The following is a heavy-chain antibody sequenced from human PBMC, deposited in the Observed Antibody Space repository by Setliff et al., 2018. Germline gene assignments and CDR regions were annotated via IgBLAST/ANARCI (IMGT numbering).Heavy chain of an antibody. CDR1: GGSISSNY. CDR2: IYTSGST. Sequence: SETLSLTCTVSGGSISSNYWSWVRQPPGKRLEWIGYIYTSGSTNYNLSLKSRGTISVDTSRNQFSLKLSSVTAADTAVYYCVRVEAGYCSSTSCYVVGAFDIWGQGTMVTVS. CDR3: VRVEAGYCSSTSCYVVGAFDI. J-gene: IGHJ3*02. V-gene: IGHV4-4*08. D-gene: IGHD2-2*03.